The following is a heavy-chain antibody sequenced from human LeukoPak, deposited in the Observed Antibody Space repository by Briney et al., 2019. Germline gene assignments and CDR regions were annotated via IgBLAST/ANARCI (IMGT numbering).Heavy chain of an antibody. V-gene: IGHV1-8*03. CDR1: GYTFTSYD. J-gene: IGHJ4*02. D-gene: IGHD2-8*01. Sequence: ASVKVSCKASGYTFTSYDIHWVRQATGQGLEWMGWMNPNSGNTGYAQKFQGRVTITRNTSISTAYMELSSLRSEDTAVYYCAKDPDCTSGIGYTFFDYWGQGTLATVSS. CDR2: MNPNSGNT. CDR3: AKDPDCTSGIGYTFFDY.